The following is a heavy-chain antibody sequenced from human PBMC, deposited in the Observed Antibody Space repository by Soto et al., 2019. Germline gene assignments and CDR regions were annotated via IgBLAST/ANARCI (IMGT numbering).Heavy chain of an antibody. CDR2: INHSGST. CDR3: ARDRGYSGDRHLREDSFDP. J-gene: IGHJ5*02. Sequence: SETLSLTCAVYGGSFSGYYWSWIRQPPGKGLEWIGEINHSGSTNYNPSLKSRVTISVDTSKNQFSLKLSSVTAADTAVYYCARDRGYSGDRHLREDSFDPWGQGTLVTVSS. V-gene: IGHV4-34*01. CDR1: GGSFSGYY. D-gene: IGHD5-12*01.